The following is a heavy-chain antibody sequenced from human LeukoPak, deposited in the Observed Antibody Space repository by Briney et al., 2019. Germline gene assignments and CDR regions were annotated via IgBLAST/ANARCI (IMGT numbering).Heavy chain of an antibody. Sequence: GASVKVSCKASGYTFTSYGISWVRQAPGQGLEWMGIINPSGGSTSYAQKFQGRVTMTRDTSTSTVYMELSSLRSEDTAVYYCARDRLGRPPFDYWGQGTLVTVSS. D-gene: IGHD3-16*01. CDR1: GYTFTSYG. CDR2: INPSGGST. CDR3: ARDRLGRPPFDY. J-gene: IGHJ4*02. V-gene: IGHV1-46*03.